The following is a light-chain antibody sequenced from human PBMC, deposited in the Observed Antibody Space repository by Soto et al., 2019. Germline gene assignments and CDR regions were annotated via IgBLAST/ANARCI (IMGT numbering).Light chain of an antibody. V-gene: IGKV3-20*01. CDR2: GTS. CDR1: QSVTSGY. J-gene: IGKJ1*01. CDR3: QQYDNAPWT. Sequence: EIVLTQSPGTLSLSPGQRATLSCRASQSVTSGYLTWYQQKPGQAPRLLIYGTSSRATGIPDRFSGSGSGTDFTLTINRLEPEDFAVYYCQQYDNAPWTFGQGTKVEI.